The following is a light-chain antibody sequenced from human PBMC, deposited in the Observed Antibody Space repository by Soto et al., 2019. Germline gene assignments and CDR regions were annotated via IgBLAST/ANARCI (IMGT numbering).Light chain of an antibody. J-gene: IGKJ1*01. CDR1: QTISSW. V-gene: IGKV1-5*03. Sequence: DIQMTQSPSTLSGSVGDRVTITCRASQTISSWLDWYQQKPGKAPKLLIYKASTLKSGVPSRFRYSGSVKELAVTISSLQPDDFATYYCQHYNSYLEAVGQGTKVDIK. CDR3: QHYNSYLEA. CDR2: KAS.